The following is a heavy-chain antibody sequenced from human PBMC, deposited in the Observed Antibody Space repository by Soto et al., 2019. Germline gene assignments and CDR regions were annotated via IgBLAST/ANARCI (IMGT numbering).Heavy chain of an antibody. CDR3: ARDRVNYDFWSGYTYYYYYYGMDV. J-gene: IGHJ6*02. V-gene: IGHV3-30-3*01. Sequence: QVQLVESGGGVVQPGRSLRLSCAASGFTFSSYAMHWVRQAPGKGLEWVAVISYDGSNKYYADSVKGRFTISRDNSKNTLYLQMNRLRAEDTAVYYCARDRVNYDFWSGYTYYYYYYGMDVWGQGTTVTVSS. D-gene: IGHD3-3*01. CDR1: GFTFSSYA. CDR2: ISYDGSNK.